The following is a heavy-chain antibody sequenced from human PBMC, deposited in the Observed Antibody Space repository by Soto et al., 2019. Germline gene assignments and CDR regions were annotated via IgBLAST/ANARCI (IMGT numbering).Heavy chain of an antibody. D-gene: IGHD1-26*01. CDR1: RYTLTNFY. Sequence: ASVKVSCKASRYTLTNFYIHWLRQAPGQGLEWMGIINPSGGSTTYPQKFQGRVTMTRDTSTSTVHMELITLRSEDTAVYYCARSQVGRPLDAWGPGTTVTVSS. CDR2: INPSGGST. V-gene: IGHV1-46*01. J-gene: IGHJ6*02. CDR3: ARSQVGRPLDA.